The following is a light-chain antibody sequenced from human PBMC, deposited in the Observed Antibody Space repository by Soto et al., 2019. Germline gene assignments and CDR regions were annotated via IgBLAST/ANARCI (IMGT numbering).Light chain of an antibody. J-gene: IGKJ1*01. Sequence: DIQMTQSPSTLSASVGDRVTITCRASQRFSSSLAWYQQKPGTAPKLLIYDASRLESGVPSRFSGSGSGSEFTLTISSLQPDDFATYYCQQYSSYPWTFGQGTKVDIK. V-gene: IGKV1-5*01. CDR1: QRFSSS. CDR3: QQYSSYPWT. CDR2: DAS.